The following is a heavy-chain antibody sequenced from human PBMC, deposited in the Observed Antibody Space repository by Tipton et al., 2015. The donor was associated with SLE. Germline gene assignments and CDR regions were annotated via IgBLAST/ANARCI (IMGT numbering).Heavy chain of an antibody. D-gene: IGHD1/OR15-1a*01. Sequence: TLSLTCTVSGGSISSYYWSWIRQPPGKGLEWIGYKNSSGSTNYNPSLNRRVSISVDTSKNQFSLNRKSLTAADTAVYYCSRRVEQGLCFDYWGQGTLVTVSS. J-gene: IGHJ4*02. CDR1: GGSISSYY. V-gene: IGHV4-59*01. CDR3: SRRVEQGLCFDY. CDR2: KNSSGST.